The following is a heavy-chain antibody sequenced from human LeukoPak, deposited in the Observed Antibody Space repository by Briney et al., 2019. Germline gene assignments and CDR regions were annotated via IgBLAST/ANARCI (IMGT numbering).Heavy chain of an antibody. CDR1: GFTFSSYS. CDR3: ARNPEKSLAVAHLDY. J-gene: IGHJ4*02. V-gene: IGHV3-21*01. CDR2: ISTSSSYI. Sequence: GGSLRLSCAASGFTFSSYSMNWVRQAPRKGLAWVSSISTSSSYIYYADSVKSRFTTSRDNSRNTVYLDMNNARGEDSAVYFCARNPEKSLAVAHLDYWGQGTLVTVAS. D-gene: IGHD6-19*01.